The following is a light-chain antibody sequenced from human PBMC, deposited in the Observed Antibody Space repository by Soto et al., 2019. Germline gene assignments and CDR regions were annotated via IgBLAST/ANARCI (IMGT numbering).Light chain of an antibody. CDR3: ASWDDSLRGYV. V-gene: IGLV1-47*02. CDR1: SSNIGNDF. J-gene: IGLJ1*01. CDR2: HDN. Sequence: QSVLTQPPSASGTPGQRITISCSGSSSNIGNDFVYWYQHLPGTAPKLLIYHDNQRPSGVPDRFSGSKSGTSASLVIGGLRSEDDADYYCASWDDSLRGYVFGTATKLTVL.